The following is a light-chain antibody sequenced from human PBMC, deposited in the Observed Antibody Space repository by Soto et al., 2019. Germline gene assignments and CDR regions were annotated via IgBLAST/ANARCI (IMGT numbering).Light chain of an antibody. J-gene: IGLJ1*01. CDR2: EVN. Sequence: QSVLTQPASVSGSPGQSITISCTGTSSDIGNYNLVSWFQQHPGKAPKLFIYEVNRRPSGVSDRLSGSKSANTASLTISGLQAQDEADYYCFSYAGAGTFVFGTGTKVTVV. V-gene: IGLV2-23*02. CDR3: FSYAGAGTFV. CDR1: SSDIGNYNL.